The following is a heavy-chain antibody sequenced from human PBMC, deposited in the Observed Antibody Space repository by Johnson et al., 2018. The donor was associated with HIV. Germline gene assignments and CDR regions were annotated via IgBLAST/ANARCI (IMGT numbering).Heavy chain of an antibody. CDR2: IYSGGST. D-gene: IGHD2-21*02. V-gene: IGHV3-53*01. CDR1: GFTVSSNY. Sequence: VQLVESGGGLIQPEGSLRLSCAASGFTVSSNYMSWVRQAPGKGLEWVSVIYSGGSTYYADSVKGRFTISRDNAKNSMFLQMNSLRAEDTAVYYCARDRHCGGDCYTDDAFDIWGQGTMVTVSS. J-gene: IGHJ3*02. CDR3: ARDRHCGGDCYTDDAFDI.